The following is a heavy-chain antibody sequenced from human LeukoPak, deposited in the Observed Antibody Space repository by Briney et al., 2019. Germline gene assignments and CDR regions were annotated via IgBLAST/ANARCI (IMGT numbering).Heavy chain of an antibody. Sequence: GSSVKVSFKASGGTFSSYAISWVRQAPGQGLEWMGRIIPIFGTANYAQKFQGRVTITTDESTSTAYMELSSLRSEDTAMYYCARGPRDSGSDYWGQGTLVTVSS. D-gene: IGHD3-22*01. CDR2: IIPIFGTA. J-gene: IGHJ4*02. V-gene: IGHV1-69*05. CDR1: GGTFSSYA. CDR3: ARGPRDSGSDY.